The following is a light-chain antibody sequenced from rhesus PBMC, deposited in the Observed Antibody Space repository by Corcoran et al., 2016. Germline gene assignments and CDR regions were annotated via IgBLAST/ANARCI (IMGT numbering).Light chain of an antibody. CDR3: CSYRIGSTFI. CDR1: SSDIGGSND. CDR2: DVS. Sequence: QSALTQPPSVSKSLGQSVPISCTGTSSDIGGSNDVSWYQQHPGTAPRLLIYDVSNRPSGAADRFSGSKSGNTASLTISGLQAEDEADYYCCSYRIGSTFIFGAGTRLTVL. V-gene: IGLV2S9*01. J-gene: IGLJ1*01.